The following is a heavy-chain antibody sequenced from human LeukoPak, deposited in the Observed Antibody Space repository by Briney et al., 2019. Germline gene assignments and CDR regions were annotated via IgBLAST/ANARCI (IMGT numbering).Heavy chain of an antibody. V-gene: IGHV1-18*04. D-gene: IGHD3-10*01. CDR2: ISAYNGNT. J-gene: IGHJ4*02. Sequence: GASAKVSCKASGYTFTSYGISWVRQAPGQGLEWMGWISAYNGNTNYAQKLQGRVTMTTDTSTSTAYMELRSLRSDDTAVYYCATGTSLLWFGELSAFDYWGQGTLVTVSS. CDR3: ATGTSLLWFGELSAFDY. CDR1: GYTFTSYG.